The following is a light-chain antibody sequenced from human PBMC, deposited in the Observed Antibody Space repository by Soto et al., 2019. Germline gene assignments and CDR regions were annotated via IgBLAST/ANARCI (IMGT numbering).Light chain of an antibody. Sequence: QMTQSASAMCASVGTRTTITCRASQSISNYLNWYQQKPGKAPKLLIYAASSLQSGVPSRFSGSGSGTDFTLTISSLQPEDFATYYCQQSYSTPWTFGQGAKVDI. J-gene: IGKJ1*01. CDR2: AAS. CDR3: QQSYSTPWT. CDR1: QSISNY. V-gene: IGKV1-39*01.